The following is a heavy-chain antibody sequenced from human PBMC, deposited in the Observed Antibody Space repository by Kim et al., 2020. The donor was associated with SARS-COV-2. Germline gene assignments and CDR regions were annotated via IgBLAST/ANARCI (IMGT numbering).Heavy chain of an antibody. CDR1: GFTFSSYG. CDR2: ISYDGSNK. Sequence: GGSLRLSCAASGFTFSSYGMHWVRQAPGKGLEWVAVISYDGSNKYYADSVKGRFTISRDNSKNTLYLQMNSLRAEDTAVYYCAKVGETGTTPMDVWGQGTTVTVSS. J-gene: IGHJ6*02. V-gene: IGHV3-30*18. CDR3: AKVGETGTTPMDV. D-gene: IGHD1-1*01.